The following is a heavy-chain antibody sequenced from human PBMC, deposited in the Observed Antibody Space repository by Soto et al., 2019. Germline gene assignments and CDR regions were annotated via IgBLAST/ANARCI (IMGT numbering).Heavy chain of an antibody. D-gene: IGHD3-22*01. CDR3: ATLAYYASSGYGGYFDY. Sequence: ASVKVSCKVSGYTLTELSMHWVRQAPGKGLEWMGGFDPEDGETIYAQKFQGRVTMTEDTSTDTAYMELSSLRSEDTAFYFCATLAYYASSGYGGYFDYWGQGTLVTVSS. J-gene: IGHJ4*02. CDR2: FDPEDGET. V-gene: IGHV1-24*01. CDR1: GYTLTELS.